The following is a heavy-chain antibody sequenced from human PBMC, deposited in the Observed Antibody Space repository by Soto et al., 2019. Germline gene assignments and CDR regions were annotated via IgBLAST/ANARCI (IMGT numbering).Heavy chain of an antibody. CDR3: ARTVSWSYYRES. V-gene: IGHV3-21*01. CDR2: ISKRSDYI. Sequence: PGGSLRLSCVVSGFTFSSYNMNWVRQTPGKGLEWVSSISKRSDYIYYADSVRGRFTVSRDNAKNSVYLQMNSLRAEDTAVYYCARTVSWSYYRESSGQRSLPTAS. D-gene: IGHD2-8*02. J-gene: IGHJ4*02. CDR1: GFTFSSYN.